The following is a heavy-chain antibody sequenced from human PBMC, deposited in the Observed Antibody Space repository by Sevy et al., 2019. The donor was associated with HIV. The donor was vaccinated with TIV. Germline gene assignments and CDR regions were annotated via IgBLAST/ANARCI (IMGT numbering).Heavy chain of an antibody. J-gene: IGHJ3*02. Sequence: ASVKVSCKASGYTFTSYDINWVRQATGQGLEWMGWMNPNSGNTGYAQKFQGRVTMTRKTSISTAYRELSSLRPEDTAVYYCARGRGMAYCSGGSCYRDAFDIWGQGTMVTVSS. CDR1: GYTFTSYD. V-gene: IGHV1-8*01. D-gene: IGHD2-15*01. CDR3: ARGRGMAYCSGGSCYRDAFDI. CDR2: MNPNSGNT.